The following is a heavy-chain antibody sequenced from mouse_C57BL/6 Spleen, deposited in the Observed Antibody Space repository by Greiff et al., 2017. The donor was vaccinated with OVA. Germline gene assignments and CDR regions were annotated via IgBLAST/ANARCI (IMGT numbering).Heavy chain of an antibody. CDR3: APHYYGSSYSAMDY. J-gene: IGHJ4*01. V-gene: IGHV1-64*01. CDR2: IHPNSGST. CDR1: GYTFTSYW. Sequence: QVQLQQPGAELVKPGASVKLSCKASGYTFTSYWMHWVKQRPGQGLEWIGMIHPNSGSTNYNEKFKSKATLTVDKSSSTAYMQLSSLTSEDSAVYYCAPHYYGSSYSAMDYWGQGTSVTVSS. D-gene: IGHD1-1*01.